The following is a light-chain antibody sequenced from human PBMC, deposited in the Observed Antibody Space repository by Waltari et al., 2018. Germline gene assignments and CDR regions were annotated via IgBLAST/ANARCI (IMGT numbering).Light chain of an antibody. V-gene: IGKV3-11*01. CDR3: QQRSNWPPSIT. CDR1: QSVSSY. CDR2: DAS. J-gene: IGKJ5*01. Sequence: IVSTPSPATLSLSPGERATLSCMASQSVSSYLAWYHQKPGQAPRLLIYDASNRATGIPARFSGSGSGTDFTLTISSLEPEDFAVYYCQQRSNWPPSITFGQGTRLEIK.